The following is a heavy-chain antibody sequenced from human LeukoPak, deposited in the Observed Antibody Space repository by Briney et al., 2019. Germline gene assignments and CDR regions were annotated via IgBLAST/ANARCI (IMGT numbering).Heavy chain of an antibody. CDR1: GLTFSSNA. Sequence: PGGSLTLSCAASGLTFSSNAMHWVRQAPGKGLEWVAVISYDGSNKYYADSVKGRFTISRDNSKNTLYLQMDSLRAEDTAVYYCARDFDYGSGSYYSGHYYYGMDVWGQGTTVTVSS. D-gene: IGHD3-10*01. V-gene: IGHV3-30*04. CDR3: ARDFDYGSGSYYSGHYYYGMDV. CDR2: ISYDGSNK. J-gene: IGHJ6*02.